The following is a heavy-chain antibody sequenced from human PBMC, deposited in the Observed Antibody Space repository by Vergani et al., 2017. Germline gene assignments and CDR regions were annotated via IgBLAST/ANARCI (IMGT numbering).Heavy chain of an antibody. CDR2: INHSGST. Sequence: QVQLQQWGAGLLKPSETLSLTCAVYGGSFSGYYWSWIRQPPGKGLEWIGEINHSGSTNYNPSLKSRVTISVDTSKNQFSLKLSSVTAADTAVYYCARGPPAVAGESFDYWGQGTLVTVSS. J-gene: IGHJ4*02. V-gene: IGHV4-34*01. D-gene: IGHD6-19*01. CDR1: GGSFSGYY. CDR3: ARGPPAVAGESFDY.